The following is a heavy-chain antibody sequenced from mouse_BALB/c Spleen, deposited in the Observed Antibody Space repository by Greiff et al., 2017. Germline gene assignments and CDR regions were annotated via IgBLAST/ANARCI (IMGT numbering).Heavy chain of an antibody. D-gene: IGHD2-4*01. V-gene: IGHV2-4-1*01. CDR1: GFSLTSYG. Sequence: QVQLKESGPGLVQPSQSLSITCTVSGFSLTSYGVHWVRQSPGKGLEWLGVIWSGGSTDYNAAFISRLSISKDNSKSQVFFKMNSLQADDTAIYYCARNWEDYDSYAMDYRGQGTPVTVSS. CDR2: IWSGGST. CDR3: ARNWEDYDSYAMDY. J-gene: IGHJ4*01.